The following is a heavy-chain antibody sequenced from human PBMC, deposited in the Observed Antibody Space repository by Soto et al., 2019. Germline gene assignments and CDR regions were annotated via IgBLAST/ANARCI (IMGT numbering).Heavy chain of an antibody. Sequence: QVQLVESGGGVVQPGRSLRLSCAASVFTFNSYVMHWVRQAPGKGLEWVAVISSDGSNKYYGDSVKGRFTISRDYSKNTLYLQMNSLRDEDTAVYYCARGGRDFWSGSDYWGQGTLVTVSS. V-gene: IGHV3-30-3*01. CDR2: ISSDGSNK. D-gene: IGHD3-3*01. CDR1: VFTFNSYV. J-gene: IGHJ4*02. CDR3: ARGGRDFWSGSDY.